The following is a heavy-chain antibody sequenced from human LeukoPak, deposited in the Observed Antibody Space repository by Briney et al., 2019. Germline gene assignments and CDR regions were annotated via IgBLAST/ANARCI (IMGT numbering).Heavy chain of an antibody. CDR1: GGSISSYY. Sequence: SETLSLTCTVSGGSISSYYWSWIRQPPGKGLEWIGYIYYRGSTNYNPSLKSRVTISVDTSKNQFSLKLSSVTAADTAVYYCASHMGATHFDYWGQGTLVTVSS. CDR3: ASHMGATHFDY. J-gene: IGHJ4*02. D-gene: IGHD1-26*01. CDR2: IYYRGST. V-gene: IGHV4-59*08.